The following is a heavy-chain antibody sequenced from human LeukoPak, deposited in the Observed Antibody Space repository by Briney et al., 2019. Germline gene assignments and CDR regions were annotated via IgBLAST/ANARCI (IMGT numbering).Heavy chain of an antibody. CDR3: AKNPPITMIVVAWVLY. D-gene: IGHD3-22*01. V-gene: IGHV3-21*04. CDR2: ISSSSYI. Sequence: SGGSLRLSCAASGFTFSSYSMNWVRQAPGKGLEWVSSISSSSYIYYADSVKGRFTISRDNAKNTLYLQMNSLRAEDTAVYYCAKNPPITMIVVAWVLYWGQGTLVTVSS. J-gene: IGHJ4*02. CDR1: GFTFSSYS.